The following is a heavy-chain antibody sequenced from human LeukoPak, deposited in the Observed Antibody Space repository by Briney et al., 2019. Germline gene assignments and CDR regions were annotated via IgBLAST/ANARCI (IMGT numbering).Heavy chain of an antibody. CDR3: AKIWNPITMVRGVIDY. D-gene: IGHD3-10*01. V-gene: IGHV3-20*04. CDR2: INWNGGST. Sequence: GGSLRLSCAASGFTFDDYGMSWVRQAPGKGLEWVSGINWNGGSTGYADSVKGRFTISRDNAKNSLYLQMNSLRAEDTAVYYCAKIWNPITMVRGVIDYWGQGTLVTVSS. CDR1: GFTFDDYG. J-gene: IGHJ4*02.